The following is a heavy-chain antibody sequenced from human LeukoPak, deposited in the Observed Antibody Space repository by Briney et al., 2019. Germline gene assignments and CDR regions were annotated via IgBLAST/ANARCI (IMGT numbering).Heavy chain of an antibody. D-gene: IGHD1-26*01. CDR3: ARWGGSPRHFDY. J-gene: IGHJ4*02. V-gene: IGHV3-7*01. Sequence: PGGSPRLSCAASGFTFSAYAMTWVRQAPGKGLEWVANINQDGSEKYYVDSLKGRFTVSRDNAKNSLYLQINSLRAEDTAVYYCARWGGSPRHFDYWGQGTLVTVSS. CDR1: GFTFSAYA. CDR2: INQDGSEK.